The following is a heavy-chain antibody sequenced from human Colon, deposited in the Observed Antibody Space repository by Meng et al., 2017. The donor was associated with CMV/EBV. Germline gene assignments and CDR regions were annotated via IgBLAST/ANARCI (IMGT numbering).Heavy chain of an antibody. J-gene: IGHJ6*02. CDR3: ATVVRFPVGGQYYYHGMDV. CDR1: GFTVSSSS. CDR2: ISSSGNTI. D-gene: IGHD3-3*01. Sequence: GESLRLSCAASGFTVSSSSMNWVRQAPGKGLEWVSYISSSGNTIYYADSVKGRFTISRDNVKNSLYLHMSSLRAEDTAVYYCATVVRFPVGGQYYYHGMDVWGQGTTVTVSS. V-gene: IGHV3-48*04.